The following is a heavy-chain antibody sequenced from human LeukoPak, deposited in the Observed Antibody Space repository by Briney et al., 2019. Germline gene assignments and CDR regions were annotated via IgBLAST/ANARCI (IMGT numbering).Heavy chain of an antibody. CDR2: IYYSGSA. CDR1: GGSISSSSYY. CDR3: ASRPLDYCSGGSCYRDYYYGMDV. J-gene: IGHJ6*02. D-gene: IGHD2-15*01. V-gene: IGHV4-39*01. Sequence: SETLSLTCTVSGGSISSSSYYWGWIRQPPGKGLEWIGSIYYSGSAYYNPSLKSRVTISVDTSKNQFSLKLSSVTAADTAVYYCASRPLDYCSGGSCYRDYYYGMDVWGQGTTVTVSS.